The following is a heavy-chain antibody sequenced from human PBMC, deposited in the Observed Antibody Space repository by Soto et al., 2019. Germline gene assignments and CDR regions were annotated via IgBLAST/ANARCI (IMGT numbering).Heavy chain of an antibody. CDR3: ARGESGAPIFYPYYFDY. Sequence: ASVKVSCKASGGTFSSNAISWVRQAPGQGLEWMGGIIPIFGTANYAQKFQGRVTITADESTSTAYMELSSLRSEDTAVYYCARGESGAPIFYPYYFDYWGQGTLVTVSS. D-gene: IGHD2-15*01. V-gene: IGHV1-69*13. CDR2: IIPIFGTA. CDR1: GGTFSSNA. J-gene: IGHJ4*02.